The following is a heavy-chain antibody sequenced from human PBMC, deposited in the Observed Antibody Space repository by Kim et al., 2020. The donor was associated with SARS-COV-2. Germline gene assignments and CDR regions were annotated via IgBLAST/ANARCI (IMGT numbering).Heavy chain of an antibody. J-gene: IGHJ4*02. CDR1: GGSISSSSYY. CDR3: ARRTPSPGYDFWSGYYTSFYFDY. Sequence: SETLSLTCTVSGGSISSSSYYWGWIRQPPGKGLEWIGSIYYSGSTYYNPSLKSRVTISVDTSKNQFSLKLSSVTAADTAVYYCARRTPSPGYDFWSGYYTSFYFDYWGQGTLVTVSS. D-gene: IGHD3-3*01. V-gene: IGHV4-39*01. CDR2: IYYSGST.